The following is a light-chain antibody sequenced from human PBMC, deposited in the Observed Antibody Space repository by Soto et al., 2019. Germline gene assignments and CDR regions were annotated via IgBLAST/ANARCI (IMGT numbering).Light chain of an antibody. CDR2: QDS. Sequence: SYELTQPPSVSVSPGQTASITCSGDKLGDKYACWYQQKPGQSPVLVIYQDSKRPSGIHERFSGSKSGNTATLTISGTQAMDEADYYCQAWDNSTPVVFGGGTKLTVL. J-gene: IGLJ2*01. V-gene: IGLV3-1*01. CDR3: QAWDNSTPVV. CDR1: KLGDKY.